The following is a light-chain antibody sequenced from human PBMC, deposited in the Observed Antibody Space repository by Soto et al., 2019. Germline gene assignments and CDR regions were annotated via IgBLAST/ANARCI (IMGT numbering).Light chain of an antibody. J-gene: IGKJ1*01. V-gene: IGKV2-24*01. Sequence: DIALTQTPLSSPVTLGQSASISCRSSQSLVHSDGNTYLNWLQQRPGQPPRLLIYKISNRVSGVPDRFSGSGTGTDFPLKISRVEAEDVGVYYCMQATQLRAFGQGTKVEIK. CDR3: MQATQLRA. CDR1: QSLVHSDGNTY. CDR2: KIS.